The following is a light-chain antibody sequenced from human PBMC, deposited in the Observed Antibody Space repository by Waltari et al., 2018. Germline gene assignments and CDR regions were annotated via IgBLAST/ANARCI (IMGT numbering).Light chain of an antibody. CDR3: CSYAGSYTWV. CDR2: DVT. V-gene: IGLV2-11*01. CDR1: TNDLGSSNH. Sequence: SALTQPRSVSGSPGQSVTLSCTGTTNDLGSSNHLTWYQQHPGKAPKLIILDVTKRPSGVPDRLSGSKSGNTASLTISGLRAEDEAEYYCCSYAGSYTWVFGGGTKLTVV. J-gene: IGLJ3*02.